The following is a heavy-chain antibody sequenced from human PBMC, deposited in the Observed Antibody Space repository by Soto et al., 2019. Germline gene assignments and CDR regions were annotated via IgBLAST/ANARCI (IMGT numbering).Heavy chain of an antibody. J-gene: IGHJ6*02. CDR2: INAGNGNT. CDR3: ASAYCGGDCSNYYYGMDV. V-gene: IGHV1-3*01. D-gene: IGHD2-21*02. Sequence: ASVKVSCKASGYTFTSYAMHWVRQAPGQRLEWMGWINAGNGNTKYSQKFQGRVTITRDTFASTAYMELSSLRSEDTAVYYCASAYCGGDCSNYYYGMDVWGQGTTVTVSS. CDR1: GYTFTSYA.